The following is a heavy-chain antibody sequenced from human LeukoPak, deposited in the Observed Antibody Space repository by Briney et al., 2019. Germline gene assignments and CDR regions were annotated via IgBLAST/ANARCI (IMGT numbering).Heavy chain of an antibody. CDR3: ARESGSYWSFDY. CDR2: ISSSSTAI. CDR1: GFIFSTYS. Sequence: GGSLRLSCAASGFIFSTYSVNWVRQAPGKGLEWVSYISSSSTAIYYADSVKGRFTISRDNAKNSLYLQMYSLRAEDTAVYYCARESGSYWSFDYWGQGTLVTVSS. V-gene: IGHV3-48*01. J-gene: IGHJ4*02. D-gene: IGHD1-26*01.